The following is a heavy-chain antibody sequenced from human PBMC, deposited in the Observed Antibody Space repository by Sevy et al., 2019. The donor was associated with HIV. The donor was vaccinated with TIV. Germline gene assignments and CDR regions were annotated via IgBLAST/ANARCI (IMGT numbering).Heavy chain of an antibody. V-gene: IGHV3-30*18. CDR1: GFSFSGFG. D-gene: IGHD6-6*01. J-gene: IGHJ6*02. Sequence: GGSLRLSCAASGFSFSGFGMHWVRQAPGKGLEWVAVISYDGSAKYYADSVKGRFTISRDNSKNTVFLQMTSLRVEETDVYYCAKDRKYGEGRATYSSSLGDYYSGMDVWGQGTKVTVSS. CDR2: ISYDGSAK. CDR3: AKDRKYGEGRATYSSSLGDYYSGMDV.